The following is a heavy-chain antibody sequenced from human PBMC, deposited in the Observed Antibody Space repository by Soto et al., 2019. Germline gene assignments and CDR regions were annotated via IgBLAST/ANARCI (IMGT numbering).Heavy chain of an antibody. Sequence: SETLSLTCTVSGGSISSYYWSWIRQPPGKGLEWIGYIYYSGSTNYNPSLKSRVTIFVDTSKNQFSLKLSSVTAADTAVYYCARFFGRFGELLYGWFDPWGQGTLVTVSS. J-gene: IGHJ5*02. CDR1: GGSISSYY. CDR2: IYYSGST. V-gene: IGHV4-59*08. D-gene: IGHD3-10*01. CDR3: ARFFGRFGELLYGWFDP.